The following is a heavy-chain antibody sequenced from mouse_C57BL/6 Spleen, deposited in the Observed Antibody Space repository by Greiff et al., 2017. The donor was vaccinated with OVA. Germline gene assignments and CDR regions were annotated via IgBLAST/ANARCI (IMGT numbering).Heavy chain of an antibody. CDR1: GYTFTEYT. J-gene: IGHJ3*01. CDR3: ARHGPKGRSYPAWFAY. D-gene: IGHD1-1*01. CDR2: FYPGSGSI. Sequence: VKLVESGAELVKPGASVKLSCKASGYTFTEYTIHWVKQRSGQGLEWIGWFYPGSGSIKYNEKFKDKATLTADKSSSTVYMELSRLTSEDSAVYFCARHGPKGRSYPAWFAYWGQGTLVTVSA. V-gene: IGHV1-62-2*01.